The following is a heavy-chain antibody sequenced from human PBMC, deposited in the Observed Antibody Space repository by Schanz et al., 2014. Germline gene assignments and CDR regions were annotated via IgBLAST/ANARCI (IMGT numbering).Heavy chain of an antibody. Sequence: PGGSLRLSCAASGFNFSDYAMCWVRQAPGKGLEWVSSISSRSSHIYYADSVKGRFTVSRDNAKNSVYLQMNSLRAEDTAVYHCVSSGSYSSYAFWGQGTLVTVSS. CDR1: GFNFSDYA. D-gene: IGHD3-10*01. V-gene: IGHV3-21*01. CDR3: VSSGSYSSYAF. CDR2: ISSRSSHI. J-gene: IGHJ4*02.